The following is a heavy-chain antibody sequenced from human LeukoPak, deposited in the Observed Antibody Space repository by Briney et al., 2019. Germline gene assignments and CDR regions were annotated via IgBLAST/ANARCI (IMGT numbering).Heavy chain of an antibody. D-gene: IGHD3-10*01. V-gene: IGHV3-7*03. CDR3: ARETPYGSLTFDY. J-gene: IGHJ4*02. CDR1: GFTFRSYW. CDR2: MQPDGGEK. Sequence: PGGSLRLSCAASGFTFRSYWMSWVRQAPGKGLEWVANMQPDGGEKYYVDSVKGRFTVSRDNAKSSLYLQMNILRAEDTAVYYCARETPYGSLTFDYWGLGTRVTVSS.